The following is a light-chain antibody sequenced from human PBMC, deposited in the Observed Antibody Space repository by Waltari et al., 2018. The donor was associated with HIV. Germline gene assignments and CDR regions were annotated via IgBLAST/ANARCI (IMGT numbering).Light chain of an antibody. J-gene: IGLJ3*02. CDR3: QSYDSRLSGSV. V-gene: IGLV1-40*01. Sequence: QSALTQPPSVSGAPGQRVTISCTGTSSNIGTGSDVHWYQQLPGTAPKLLTYANANRPSGGRDRFSGSKSGTSASLAITGLQAEDEADYYCQSYDSRLSGSVFGGGTKLTVL. CDR1: SSNIGTGSD. CDR2: ANA.